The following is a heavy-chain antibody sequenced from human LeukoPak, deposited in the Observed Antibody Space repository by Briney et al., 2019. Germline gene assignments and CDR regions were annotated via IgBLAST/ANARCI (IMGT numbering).Heavy chain of an antibody. J-gene: IGHJ3*01. CDR3: GMSGDRVPLQDDVFDV. Sequence: GESLKISCKVSGYSFTSYCIGWVRQMPGKGLEWMGIIYPGDSGPTYSPPFQGQVTISVDKSINTAYLQWSSLQASDTAMYYCGMSGDRVPLQDDVFDVWGQGTVVTVST. CDR1: GYSFTSYC. D-gene: IGHD1-26*01. V-gene: IGHV5-51*01. CDR2: IYPGDSGP.